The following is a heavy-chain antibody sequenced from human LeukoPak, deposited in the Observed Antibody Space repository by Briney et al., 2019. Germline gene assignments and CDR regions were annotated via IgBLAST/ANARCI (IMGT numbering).Heavy chain of an antibody. J-gene: IGHJ4*02. V-gene: IGHV3-66*01. CDR3: ARGREPFINYFDY. CDR1: EFSVGSNY. Sequence: GGSLRLSCAASEFSVGSNYMTWVRQAPGKGLEWVSLIYSGGSTYYADSVKGRFTISRDNSKNTLYLQMNSLRAEDTAVYYCARGREPFINYFDYWGQGTLVTVSS. D-gene: IGHD1-26*01. CDR2: IYSGGST.